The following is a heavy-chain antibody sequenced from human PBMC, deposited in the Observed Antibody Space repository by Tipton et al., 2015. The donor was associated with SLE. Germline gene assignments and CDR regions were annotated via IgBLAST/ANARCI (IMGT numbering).Heavy chain of an antibody. CDR1: GGSISSYY. D-gene: IGHD2-2*01. J-gene: IGHJ6*03. V-gene: IGHV4-59*01. CDR3: ARGGRAAANYYYYMDV. CDR2: IYYSGST. Sequence: TLSLTCTVSGGSISSYYWSWIRQPPGKGLEWIGYIYYSGSTNYNPSLKSRVTISVDTSKNQFSLKLSSVTAADTAVYYCARGGRAAANYYYYMDVWGKGTTVTVSS.